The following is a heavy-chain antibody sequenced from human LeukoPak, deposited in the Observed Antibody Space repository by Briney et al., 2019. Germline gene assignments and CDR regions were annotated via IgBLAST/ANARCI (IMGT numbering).Heavy chain of an antibody. V-gene: IGHV3-21*01. CDR1: GFTFSSYS. CDR2: ISSSSSYI. J-gene: IGHJ4*02. CDR3: AKLVEMATIPLDY. D-gene: IGHD5-24*01. Sequence: GGSLRLSCAASGFTFSSYSMNWVRQAPGMGLEWVSSISSSSSYIYYADSVKGRFTISRDNAKNSLYLQMNSLRAEDTAVYYCAKLVEMATIPLDYWGQGTLVTVSS.